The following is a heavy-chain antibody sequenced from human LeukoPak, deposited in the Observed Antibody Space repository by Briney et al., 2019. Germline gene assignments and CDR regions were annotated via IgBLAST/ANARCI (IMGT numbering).Heavy chain of an antibody. CDR2: INHSGST. CDR3: ARGGGCSGGRCYMVDY. D-gene: IGHD2-15*01. Sequence: PSETLSLTCAVYGGSFSGYHWSWIRQPPGKGLEWIGEINHSGSTNYNPSLKSRVTISMDTSKNQLSLKLSSVTAADTAVYYCARGGGCSGGRCYMVDYWGQGTLVTVSS. J-gene: IGHJ4*02. CDR1: GGSFSGYH. V-gene: IGHV4-34*01.